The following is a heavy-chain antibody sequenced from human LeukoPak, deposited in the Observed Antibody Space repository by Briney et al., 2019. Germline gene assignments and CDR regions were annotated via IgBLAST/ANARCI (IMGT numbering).Heavy chain of an antibody. CDR1: GFTFSNYG. CDR2: ISSNGDST. Sequence: GRSLRLSCAASGFTFSNYGMHWVRQAPGKGLEYVSAISSNGDSTYYANSVKGRFSISRDNSKNTLYLQMGSLRAEDMAVYYCARVSMMGPNYYYFPMDVWGQGTTVTVSS. J-gene: IGHJ6*02. D-gene: IGHD5/OR15-5a*01. V-gene: IGHV3-64*01. CDR3: ARVSMMGPNYYYFPMDV.